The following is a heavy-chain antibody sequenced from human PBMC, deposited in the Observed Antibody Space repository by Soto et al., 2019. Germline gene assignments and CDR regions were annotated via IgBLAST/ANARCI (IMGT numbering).Heavy chain of an antibody. V-gene: IGHV3-30-3*01. J-gene: IGHJ6*02. CDR3: ARDRSNVDIVATHYYYYYGMDV. CDR2: ISYDGSNK. D-gene: IGHD5-12*01. Sequence: GGSLRLSCAASGFTFSSYAMHWVRQAPGKGLEWVAVISYDGSNKYYADSVKGRFTISRDNSKNTLYLQMNSLRAEDTAVYYCARDRSNVDIVATHYYYYYGMDVWGQGTTVTVSS. CDR1: GFTFSSYA.